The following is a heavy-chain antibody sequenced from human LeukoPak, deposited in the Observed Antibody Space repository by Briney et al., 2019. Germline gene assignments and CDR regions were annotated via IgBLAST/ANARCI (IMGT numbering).Heavy chain of an antibody. J-gene: IGHJ6*02. CDR1: GFTFSSYG. D-gene: IGHD3-10*01. CDR3: ARLLWFGMDV. Sequence: PGGSLRLSCAASGFTFSSYGMHWVRQAPGKGLEWVAIIWFDGSNKYYADSVKGRFTISRDNSKNTVSLQMNSLRGEDTAVYYCARLLWFGMDVWGQGTTVTVSS. V-gene: IGHV3-33*01. CDR2: IWFDGSNK.